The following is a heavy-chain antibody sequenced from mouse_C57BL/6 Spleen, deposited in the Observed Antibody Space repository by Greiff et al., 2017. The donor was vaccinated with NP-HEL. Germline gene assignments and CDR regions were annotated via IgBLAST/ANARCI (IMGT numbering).Heavy chain of an antibody. V-gene: IGHV5-9-1*02. J-gene: IGHJ4*01. D-gene: IGHD1-1*01. CDR3: TRVHYYGSSYGAMDY. Sequence: EVKLEESGEGLVKPGGSLKLSCAASGFTFSSYAMSWVRQTPEKRLEWVAYISSGGDYIYYADTVKGRFTISRDNARNTLYLQMSSLKSEDTAMYYCTRVHYYGSSYGAMDYWGQGTSVTVSS. CDR2: ISSGGDYI. CDR1: GFTFSSYA.